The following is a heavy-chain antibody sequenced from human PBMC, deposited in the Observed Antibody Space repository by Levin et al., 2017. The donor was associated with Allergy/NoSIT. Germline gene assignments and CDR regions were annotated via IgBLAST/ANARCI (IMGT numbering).Heavy chain of an antibody. V-gene: IGHV3-74*01. CDR3: ARDPAEWELPQDF. J-gene: IGHJ4*02. CDR2: INSDGSDR. Sequence: LSLPCAASGFTFSSYWMHWVRQAPGKGLVWVSRINSDGSDRSYTDSVKGRFTISRDNAKNTLDLQMNSLRAEDTAVYYCARDPAEWELPQDFWGRGTLVTVSS. CDR1: GFTFSSYW. D-gene: IGHD1-26*01.